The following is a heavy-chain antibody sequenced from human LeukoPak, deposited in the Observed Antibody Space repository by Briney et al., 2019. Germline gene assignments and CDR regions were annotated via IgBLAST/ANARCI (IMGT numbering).Heavy chain of an antibody. J-gene: IGHJ4*02. CDR3: ARETAAGSYLFDY. CDR1: PFSLPSSG. CDR2: IWYDGSNK. D-gene: IGHD6-13*01. V-gene: IGHV3-33*01. Sequence: RGALRHSSAASPFSLPSSGMHGVRQAQGKRMEWVAVIWYDGSNKYYADSVKGRFTISRDNSKNTLYLQMNSLRAEDTAVYYCARETAAGSYLFDYWGQGTPVTVSS.